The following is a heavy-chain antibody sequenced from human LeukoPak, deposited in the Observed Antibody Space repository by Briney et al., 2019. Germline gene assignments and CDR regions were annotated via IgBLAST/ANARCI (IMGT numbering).Heavy chain of an antibody. D-gene: IGHD6-19*01. Sequence: GGSLRLSCAASEFSFSNYYMHWVRQAPGKGLEWVSRIHRDGSSSTYADSVKGRFTISRDNAKNTLYLQMNSLGAEDTAVYYCARGPRGWYGLDYWGQGTLVTVSS. CDR2: IHRDGSSS. V-gene: IGHV3-74*01. J-gene: IGHJ4*02. CDR1: EFSFSNYY. CDR3: ARGPRGWYGLDY.